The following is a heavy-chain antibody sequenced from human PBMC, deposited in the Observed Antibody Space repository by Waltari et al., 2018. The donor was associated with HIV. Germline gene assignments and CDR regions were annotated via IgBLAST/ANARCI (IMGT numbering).Heavy chain of an antibody. J-gene: IGHJ4*02. Sequence: DVQLVESGGGLVKPGQSLKLSCIASGFKFDIFTMTWGRQAPGGGLEWVASISKSGYYVYYSDSLKGRVTISRDNAKKSLLLQVNSLTADDTGLYFCVRDRTSETTGDFDSWGQGVPVIVSS. CDR2: ISKSGYYV. D-gene: IGHD1-1*01. V-gene: IGHV3-21*02. CDR3: VRDRTSETTGDFDS. CDR1: GFKFDIFT.